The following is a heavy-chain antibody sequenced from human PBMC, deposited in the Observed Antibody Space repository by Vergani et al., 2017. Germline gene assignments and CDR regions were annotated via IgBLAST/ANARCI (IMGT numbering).Heavy chain of an antibody. J-gene: IGHJ4*02. V-gene: IGHV4-61*02. Sequence: QVKLQESGPGLLKPSQTLSLTCTVSGESIRRGSHYWSWIRQPAGKGPEWIGHIHTGGSTDPNPSFKSRVSISVDTSKSQFSLKLNSVTVAETAVYYCARSRPYCTSGSCPAIWGQGTLVTVSS. CDR2: IHTGGST. D-gene: IGHD2-15*01. CDR3: ARSRPYCTSGSCPAI. CDR1: GESIRRGSHY.